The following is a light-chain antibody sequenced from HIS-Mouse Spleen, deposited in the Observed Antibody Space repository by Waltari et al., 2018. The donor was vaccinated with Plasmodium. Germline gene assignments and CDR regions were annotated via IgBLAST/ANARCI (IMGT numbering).Light chain of an antibody. Sequence: SYELTQPPSGSVSPGQTARITCSGDALPKKYANWYKQKSGQAPVLVIYEDSKRTAGIPERFSGSSAGTMATLSISGAQVEDEADYYCYATDSSGNHRVFGGGTKLTVL. CDR2: EDS. J-gene: IGLJ3*02. V-gene: IGLV3-10*01. CDR3: YATDSSGNHRV. CDR1: ALPKKY.